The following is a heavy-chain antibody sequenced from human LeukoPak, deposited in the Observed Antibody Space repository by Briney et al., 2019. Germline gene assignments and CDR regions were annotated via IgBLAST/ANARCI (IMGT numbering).Heavy chain of an antibody. Sequence: GGSLRLSCAASGFTVRSYYMAWVRQAPGKGLEWVSVIYSGGDTYYADSVKGRFTISRDNSRNMIYLEMTSLKAEDTAVYYCAKERNLEIAVAGTIFDYWGQGTLVTVSS. V-gene: IGHV3-66*01. CDR1: GFTVRSYY. CDR3: AKERNLEIAVAGTIFDY. CDR2: IYSGGDT. D-gene: IGHD6-19*01. J-gene: IGHJ4*02.